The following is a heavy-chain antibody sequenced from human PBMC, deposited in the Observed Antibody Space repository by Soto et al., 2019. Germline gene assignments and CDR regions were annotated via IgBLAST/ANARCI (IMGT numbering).Heavy chain of an antibody. Sequence: EVQLVESGGGLVKPGRSLRLSCTASGFTFGDYAMSWFRQAPGKGLEWVGFIRSKAYGGTTEYAASVKGRFTISRDDSKSIAYLQMNSLKTEDTAVYYCSQWQQLGPRDYGMDVWGQGTTVTVSS. CDR2: IRSKAYGGTT. CDR1: GFTFGDYA. V-gene: IGHV3-49*05. J-gene: IGHJ6*02. CDR3: SQWQQLGPRDYGMDV. D-gene: IGHD6-13*01.